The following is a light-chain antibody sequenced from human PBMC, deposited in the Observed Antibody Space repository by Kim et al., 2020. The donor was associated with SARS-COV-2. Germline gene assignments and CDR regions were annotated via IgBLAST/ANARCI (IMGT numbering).Light chain of an antibody. Sequence: EIVMTQSPATLSVSPGERATLSCRASQSVSSNLAWYQQIPGQAPRLLIYGASTRATGIPARFSGSGSGTEFILTISSLQSEDFAVYYCQQYNDWWTFGQGTKVDIK. CDR1: QSVSSN. J-gene: IGKJ1*01. V-gene: IGKV3-15*01. CDR3: QQYNDWWT. CDR2: GAS.